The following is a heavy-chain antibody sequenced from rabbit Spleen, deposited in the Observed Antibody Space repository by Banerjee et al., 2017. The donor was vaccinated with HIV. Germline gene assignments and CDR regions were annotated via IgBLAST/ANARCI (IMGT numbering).Heavy chain of an antibody. CDR3: ARETWGATGNYGL. Sequence: QELLVESGGGLVKPGASLTLTCKASGFPFSEKAVMCWVRQAPGKGLEWIACIGTGFGDTYYANWAKGRFTISKTSSTTVTLQVTSLTAADTATYFCARETWGATGNYGLWGPGTLVTVS. D-gene: IGHD7-1*01. V-gene: IGHV1S45*01. J-gene: IGHJ4*01. CDR1: GFPFSEKAV. CDR2: IGTGFGDT.